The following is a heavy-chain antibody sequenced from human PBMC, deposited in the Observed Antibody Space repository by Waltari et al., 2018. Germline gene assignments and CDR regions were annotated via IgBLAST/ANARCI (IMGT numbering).Heavy chain of an antibody. CDR1: GGSFSGYY. CDR3: ARVLGPTIFGVATGSYDMDV. CDR2: INHSGST. J-gene: IGHJ6*03. Sequence: QVQLQQWGAGLLKPSETLSLTCAVYGGSFSGYYWSWLRQPPGKGLEWIGEINHSGSTNDNPSLKSRVTISVDTSKNQFSLKRSSVTAADTAVYYCARVLGPTIFGVATGSYDMDVWGKGTTVTVSS. V-gene: IGHV4-34*01. D-gene: IGHD3-3*01.